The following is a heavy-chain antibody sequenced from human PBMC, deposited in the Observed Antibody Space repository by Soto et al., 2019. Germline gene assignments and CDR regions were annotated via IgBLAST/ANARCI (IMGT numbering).Heavy chain of an antibody. D-gene: IGHD5-12*01. CDR1: GCSISSGGYY. Sequence: PSGTLSLTCTVSGCSISSGGYYWSWVRQHPGKGLEWIGYIYYSGSTYYNPSLKSRVTISVDTSKNQFSLKLSSVTAADTAVYYCARGVGYSGYNFVGKSRGPQYYFDYWGQGTLVTVSS. V-gene: IGHV4-31*03. CDR3: ARGVGYSGYNFVGKSRGPQYYFDY. CDR2: IYYSGST. J-gene: IGHJ4*02.